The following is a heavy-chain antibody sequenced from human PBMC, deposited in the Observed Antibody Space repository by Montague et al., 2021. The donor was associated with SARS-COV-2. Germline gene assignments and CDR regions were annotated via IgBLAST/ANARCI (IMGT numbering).Heavy chain of an antibody. CDR1: GGSFRGHY. D-gene: IGHD4-23*01. J-gene: IGHJ4*02. CDR2: INHSGTT. Sequence: SETLSLTCAVYGGSFRGHYWTWIRQPPGKGLEWIAEINHSGTTNYNFNPSLRSRVTIAVDTSKSQFSLKLSSVTAADTGVYYCARWDPQTLTLIGLRGKSASDYWGQGTLVTVSS. V-gene: IGHV4-34*01. CDR3: ARWDPQTLTLIGLRGKSASDY.